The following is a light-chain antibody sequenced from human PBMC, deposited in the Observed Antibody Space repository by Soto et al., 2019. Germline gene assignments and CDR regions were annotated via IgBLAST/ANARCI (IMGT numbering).Light chain of an antibody. CDR1: QSVFYSSNSKNY. J-gene: IGKJ4*01. V-gene: IGKV4-1*01. CDR3: QQYFSSPPT. CDR2: WAS. Sequence: DIVMTQSPDSLAVSLGERATINCKSSQSVFYSSNSKNYLAWYQQKPGPPPKLLIYWASARESGVPDRFSGSGSGTDFTLTISSLKAEDVAVYFCQQYFSSPPTFGGGNKVEIK.